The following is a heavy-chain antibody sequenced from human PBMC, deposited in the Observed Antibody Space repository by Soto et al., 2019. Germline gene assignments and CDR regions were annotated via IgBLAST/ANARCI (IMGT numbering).Heavy chain of an antibody. CDR3: ARGRIVVVPAANNWFDP. Sequence: SETLSLTCAVYGGSFSGYYWSWIRQPPGKGLEWIGEINHSGSTNYNPSLKSRVTISVDTSKNQFSPKLSSVTAADTAVYYCARGRIVVVPAANNWFDPWGQGTLVTVSS. D-gene: IGHD2-2*01. V-gene: IGHV4-34*01. CDR2: INHSGST. CDR1: GGSFSGYY. J-gene: IGHJ5*02.